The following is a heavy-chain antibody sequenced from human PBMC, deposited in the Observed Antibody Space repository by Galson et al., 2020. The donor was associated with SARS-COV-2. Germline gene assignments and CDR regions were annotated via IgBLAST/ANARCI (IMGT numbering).Heavy chain of an antibody. D-gene: IGHD6-13*01. CDR3: AKRGHYSSPDY. CDR1: GFTFSSYG. CDR2: ISYDGSNK. J-gene: IGHJ4*02. V-gene: IGHV3-30*18. Sequence: GGSLRLSCAASGFTFSSYGMHWVRQAPGKGLEWVAVISYDGSNKYYADSVKGRFTISRDNSKNTLYLQMNSLRAEDTAVYYCAKRGHYSSPDYWGQGTLVTVSS.